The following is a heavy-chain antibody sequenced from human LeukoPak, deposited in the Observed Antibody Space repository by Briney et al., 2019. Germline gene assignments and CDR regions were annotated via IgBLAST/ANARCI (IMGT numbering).Heavy chain of an antibody. Sequence: PGGSLRLSCAAPVFTFSKNWMLWVRDAPGKGLESVSQFNTDVTVTTYADSVKGRFTVCRDSVDNTMFLQMNRLRDDDMAVYYCVTKQWLALPPHSWGQGTPVTVSS. CDR1: VFTFSKNW. J-gene: IGHJ4*02. D-gene: IGHD6-19*01. CDR3: VTKQWLALPPHS. CDR2: FNTDVTVT. V-gene: IGHV3-74*01.